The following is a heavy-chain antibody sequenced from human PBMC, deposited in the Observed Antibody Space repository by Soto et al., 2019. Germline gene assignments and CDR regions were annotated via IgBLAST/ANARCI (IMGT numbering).Heavy chain of an antibody. D-gene: IGHD6-19*01. Sequence: GVSVKVSSKAPGYTLNGYYRYSVCQAPGQGLEWMGWINPNSGGTNYAQKFQGWVTMTRDTSISTAYMELSRLRSDDTAVYYCARYSSGWYMFDYWGQGTLVTVSS. J-gene: IGHJ4*02. V-gene: IGHV1-2*04. CDR1: GYTLNGYY. CDR2: INPNSGGT. CDR3: ARYSSGWYMFDY.